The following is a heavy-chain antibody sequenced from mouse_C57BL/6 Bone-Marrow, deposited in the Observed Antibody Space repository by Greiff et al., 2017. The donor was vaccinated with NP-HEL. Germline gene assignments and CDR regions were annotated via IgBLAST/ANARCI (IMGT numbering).Heavy chain of an antibody. CDR2: INSDGGST. J-gene: IGHJ4*01. CDR3: ARQRDDYAMDY. V-gene: IGHV5-2*01. Sequence: EVKLMESGGGLVQPGESLKLSCESNEYEFPSHDMSWVRKTPETRLELVAAINSDGGSTYYPDTMERRFIISRDNTKKTLYLQMSSLRSEDTALYYCARQRDDYAMDYWGQGTSVTVSS. D-gene: IGHD3-3*01. CDR1: EYEFPSHD.